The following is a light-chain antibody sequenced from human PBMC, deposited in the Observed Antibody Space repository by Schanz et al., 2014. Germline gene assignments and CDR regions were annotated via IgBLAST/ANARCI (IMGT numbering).Light chain of an antibody. V-gene: IGKV2-28*01. Sequence: DIVMTQTPLSSPVTLGQPASISCRSSQSLLYYNGNNYLDWYLQKPGQSPQLLIYLTSIRASGVPDRFSGSGSGTDFTLKISRVEAEDVGVYYCMQSLQFPITFGQGTKLEIK. CDR1: QSLLYYNGNNY. CDR3: MQSLQFPIT. CDR2: LTS. J-gene: IGKJ2*01.